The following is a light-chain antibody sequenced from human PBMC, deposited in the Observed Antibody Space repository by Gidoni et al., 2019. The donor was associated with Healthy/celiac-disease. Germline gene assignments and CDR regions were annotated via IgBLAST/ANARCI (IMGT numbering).Light chain of an antibody. CDR1: QSVLYSSNNKNY. V-gene: IGKV4-1*01. CDR3: QQYYSTPWT. Sequence: DIVMTQSPDSPAVSLGARATINCKSSQSVLYSSNNKNYLDWYQQKPGHPPKLLIYWASTLESGVPDRFSGSGSGTDFTLTISSLQAEDVAVYYCQQYYSTPWTFGQXTKVEIK. J-gene: IGKJ1*01. CDR2: WAS.